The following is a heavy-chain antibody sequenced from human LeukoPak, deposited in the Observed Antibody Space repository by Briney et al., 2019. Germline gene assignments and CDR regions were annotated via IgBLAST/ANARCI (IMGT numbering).Heavy chain of an antibody. CDR3: ATGFLWFGELFHY. D-gene: IGHD3-10*01. V-gene: IGHV1-24*01. CDR2: FDLEDGET. J-gene: IGHJ4*02. Sequence: ASVKVSCKVSGYTLTELSMHWVRQAPGKGLEWMGGFDLEDGETIYAQKFQGRVTMTEDTSTDTAYMELSSLRSEDTAVYYCATGFLWFGELFHYWGQGTLVTVSS. CDR1: GYTLTELS.